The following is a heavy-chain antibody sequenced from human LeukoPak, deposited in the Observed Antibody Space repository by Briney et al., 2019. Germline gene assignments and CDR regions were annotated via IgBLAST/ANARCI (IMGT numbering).Heavy chain of an antibody. CDR1: GLAFTTYS. V-gene: IGHV3-21*04. D-gene: IGHD2-15*01. Sequence: GGSLRLSCVASGLAFTTYSMNWVRQAPGQGLQWVASIDGGSTYVFYADSVKGRFTITRDNAKDSLYLQMGSLRAEDTAIYYCAKYCSGGSCYSGLAYWGQGTLVTVSS. CDR3: AKYCSGGSCYSGLAY. J-gene: IGHJ4*02. CDR2: IDGGSTYV.